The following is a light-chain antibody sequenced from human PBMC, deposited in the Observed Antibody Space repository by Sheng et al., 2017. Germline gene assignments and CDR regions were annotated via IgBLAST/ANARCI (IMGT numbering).Light chain of an antibody. J-gene: IGKJ1*01. CDR2: KAS. Sequence: DIPMTQSPSTLSASVGDRVTITCRASQSINSWLAWYQQKPGKAPKILIYKASTLQSGVPSRFSGSGSGTDFTLTISSLQPDDFATYYCQQFAANSPWTFGQGTKVEI. CDR1: QSINSW. V-gene: IGKV1-5*03. CDR3: QQFAANSPWT.